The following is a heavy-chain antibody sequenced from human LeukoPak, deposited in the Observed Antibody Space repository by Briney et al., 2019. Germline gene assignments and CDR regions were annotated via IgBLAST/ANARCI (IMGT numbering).Heavy chain of an antibody. CDR2: IYPGDSDT. Sequence: PGESLKISCQGSGYIFTSSWIAWVRQMPGKGLEWMGIIYPGDSDTRYSPSFQGQVTISADKSISTAYLQWSSLKASDTAMYYCARFSVGGTYYPNYWGQGTLVSVSS. D-gene: IGHD1-26*01. CDR1: GYIFTSSW. J-gene: IGHJ4*02. CDR3: ARFSVGGTYYPNY. V-gene: IGHV5-51*01.